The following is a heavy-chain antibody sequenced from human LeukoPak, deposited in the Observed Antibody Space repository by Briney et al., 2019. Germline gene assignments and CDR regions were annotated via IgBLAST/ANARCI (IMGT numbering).Heavy chain of an antibody. V-gene: IGHV1-3*01. Sequence: ASLKVSCKASGYTFSSNAIHWVRQAPGQRLEWMGWINAGNGDTKYSQKFQGRVTITRDTSASTAHMELSSLRSEDTAVYYCARDTGLGRYYDSSGYYSAGRWFDPWGQGTLVTVSS. CDR2: INAGNGDT. D-gene: IGHD3-22*01. J-gene: IGHJ5*02. CDR3: ARDTGLGRYYDSSGYYSAGRWFDP. CDR1: GYTFSSNA.